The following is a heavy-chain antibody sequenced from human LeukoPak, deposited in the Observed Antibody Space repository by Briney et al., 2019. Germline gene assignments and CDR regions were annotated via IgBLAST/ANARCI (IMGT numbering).Heavy chain of an antibody. Sequence: ASVKVSCKASGYTFTGYYMHWVRQAPGQGLEWMGWISPNSGGTNYARKFQGRVTMTRDTSISTACMELSRLRSDDTAVYYCARDLSSGSDLDYWGQGTLVTVSS. CDR2: ISPNSGGT. V-gene: IGHV1-2*02. D-gene: IGHD6-19*01. CDR1: GYTFTGYY. CDR3: ARDLSSGSDLDY. J-gene: IGHJ4*02.